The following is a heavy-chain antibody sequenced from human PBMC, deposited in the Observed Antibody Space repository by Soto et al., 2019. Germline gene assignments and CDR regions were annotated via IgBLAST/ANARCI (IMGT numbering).Heavy chain of an antibody. Sequence: PGGSLRLSCAASGFNFSSYAMSWVRQAPGKGLEWVSAISGSGGSTYYADSVKGRFTISRDNSKNTLYLQMNSLRAEDTAVYYCAKDPTGGYSGYSYFDYWGQGTLVTVSS. CDR1: GFNFSSYA. V-gene: IGHV3-23*01. D-gene: IGHD5-12*01. J-gene: IGHJ4*02. CDR2: ISGSGGST. CDR3: AKDPTGGYSGYSYFDY.